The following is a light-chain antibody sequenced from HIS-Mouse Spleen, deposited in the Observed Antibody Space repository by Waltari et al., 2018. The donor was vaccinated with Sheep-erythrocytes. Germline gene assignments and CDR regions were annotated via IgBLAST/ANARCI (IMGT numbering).Light chain of an antibody. V-gene: IGLV3-21*02. CDR2: DDS. CDR3: QVWDSSSDHPYV. Sequence: SYVLTQPPSVSVAPGQTARITCGGNNIGSKSVHWYQQKPGQAPVLVVYDDSDRPSGIPDRFSGSNSGNTATLTSSRVEAGDEADYYCQVWDSSSDHPYVFGTGTKVTVL. J-gene: IGLJ1*01. CDR1: NIGSKS.